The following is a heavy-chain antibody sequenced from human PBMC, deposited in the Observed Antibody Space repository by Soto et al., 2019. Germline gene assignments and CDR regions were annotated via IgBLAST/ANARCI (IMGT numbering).Heavy chain of an antibody. D-gene: IGHD2-15*01. Sequence: QVQLVESGGGVVQPGRSLRLSCAASGFTFSSYGMHWVRQAPGKGLEWVAVIWYDGSNKYYADSVKGRFTISRDNSKNTLYLQMNSLRAEDTAVYYCARGPLVGYCSGGSCYPPPKNWGQGTLVTVSS. CDR2: IWYDGSNK. J-gene: IGHJ4*02. V-gene: IGHV3-33*01. CDR3: ARGPLVGYCSGGSCYPPPKN. CDR1: GFTFSSYG.